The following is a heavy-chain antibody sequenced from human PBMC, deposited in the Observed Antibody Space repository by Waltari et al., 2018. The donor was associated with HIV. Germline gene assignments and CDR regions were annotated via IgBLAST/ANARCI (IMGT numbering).Heavy chain of an antibody. V-gene: IGHV3-7*04. CDR1: GFTFGSFW. J-gene: IGHJ3*02. CDR3: VRAMVAKWELPQAFDI. D-gene: IGHD1-26*01. Sequence: EVQLVESGGGLVQPGGSLRLSCGASGFTFGSFWMSWVRQVPGKGLAWVANINQDGSDNDYEDSVRGRFTISRDNRRNLLYLQMSSLIDDDTAVYYCVRAMVAKWELPQAFDIWGQGTMVIVPS. CDR2: INQDGSDN.